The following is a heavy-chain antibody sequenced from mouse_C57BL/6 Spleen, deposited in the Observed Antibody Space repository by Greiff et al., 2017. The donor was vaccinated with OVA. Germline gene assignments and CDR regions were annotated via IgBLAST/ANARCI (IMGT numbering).Heavy chain of an antibody. J-gene: IGHJ2*01. CDR2: ISYDGSN. D-gene: IGHD1-1*01. V-gene: IGHV3-6*01. CDR3: ARLNYYYGSSRYFDY. CDR1: GYSITSGYY. Sequence: EVQLQQSGPGLVKPSQSLSLTCSVTGYSITSGYYWNWIRQFPGNKLEWMGYISYDGSNNYNPSLKNRISITRDTSKNQFFLKLNSVTTEDTATYYCARLNYYYGSSRYFDYWGQGTTLTVSS.